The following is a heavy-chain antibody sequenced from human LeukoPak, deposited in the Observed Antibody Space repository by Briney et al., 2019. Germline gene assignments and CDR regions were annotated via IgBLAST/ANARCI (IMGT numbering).Heavy chain of an antibody. Sequence: SETLSLTCTVSGGSTSTYYWSWLRQSPGKGLEWIAYIYYTGSANYNPSLRSRVTISIDTSKNQFSLNLSSVTAADTAVYYCAGSFGSGNYFEYWGQGTPVIVSS. CDR3: AGSFGSGNYFEY. J-gene: IGHJ4*02. V-gene: IGHV4-59*01. D-gene: IGHD3-10*01. CDR1: GGSTSTYY. CDR2: IYYTGSA.